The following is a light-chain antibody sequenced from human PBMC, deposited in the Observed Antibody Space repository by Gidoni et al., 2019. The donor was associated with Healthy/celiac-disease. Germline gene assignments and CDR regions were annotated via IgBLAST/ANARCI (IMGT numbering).Light chain of an antibody. V-gene: IGLV2-14*01. CDR2: EVS. CDR3: SSYTSSSPHVV. J-gene: IGLJ2*01. CDR1: SSDVGGYNY. Sequence: QSSLTQPAPVSGSPGQSITISCTGTSSDVGGYNYVSWYQHHPSKAPKLMIYEVSNRPSGVPDRFSGSKSGNTASLTISGLQAEDEADYYCSSYTSSSPHVVFGGGTKLTVL.